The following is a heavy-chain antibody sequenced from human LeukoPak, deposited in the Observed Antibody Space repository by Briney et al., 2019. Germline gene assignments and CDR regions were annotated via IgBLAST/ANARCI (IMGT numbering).Heavy chain of an antibody. Sequence: ASVKVSCKASGYTFTGYYIFWVRQAPGQGLEWMGWINPNTGGTNYAQKFQGRVTMTRDRAISTAYMELSRLRSDDTAMYYCARARYCSSTSCFDYWGQGTLVTVSS. D-gene: IGHD2-2*01. CDR1: GYTFTGYY. V-gene: IGHV1-2*02. CDR2: INPNTGGT. J-gene: IGHJ4*02. CDR3: ARARYCSSTSCFDY.